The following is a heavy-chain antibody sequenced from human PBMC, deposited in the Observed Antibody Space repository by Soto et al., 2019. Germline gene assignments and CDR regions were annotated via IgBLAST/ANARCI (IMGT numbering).Heavy chain of an antibody. J-gene: IGHJ6*02. CDR2: ISESGDTT. V-gene: IGHV3-48*03. Sequence: EAQLVEAGGGLVQPGGSLILSCVVSGFTFIDHDMNWVRQAPGKGPEWVSRISESGDTTSYADSVKGRFTISRDNARDSLYLHMTSLRAEDTAIYYCPRNRSLIFAVPTYGMDVWCQGTTVTVSS. CDR3: PRNRSLIFAVPTYGMDV. D-gene: IGHD3-3*01. CDR1: GFTFIDHD.